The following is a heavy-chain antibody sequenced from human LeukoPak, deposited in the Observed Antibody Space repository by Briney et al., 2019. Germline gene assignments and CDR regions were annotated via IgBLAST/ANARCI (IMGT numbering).Heavy chain of an antibody. Sequence: GGSLRLSCAASGFTFSSYAMHWVRQAPGKGLEWVAVISYDGSNKYYADSVKGRFTISRDNSKNTLYLQMNSLRAEDTAVYYCARADYGDYAVFGAFDIWGQGTTVTVSS. CDR1: GFTFSSYA. CDR3: ARADYGDYAVFGAFDI. CDR2: ISYDGSNK. J-gene: IGHJ3*02. V-gene: IGHV3-30*04. D-gene: IGHD4-17*01.